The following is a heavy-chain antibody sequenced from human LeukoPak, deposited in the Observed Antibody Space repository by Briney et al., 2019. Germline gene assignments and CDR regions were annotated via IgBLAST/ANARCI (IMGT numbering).Heavy chain of an antibody. V-gene: IGHV4-4*07. J-gene: IGHJ3*02. Sequence: SETLSLTCTVSGGSISSYYWSWIRQPAGKGLEWIGRIYTSGSTNYNPSLKSRVIMSVDTSKNQFSLKLSSVTAADTAVYYCARDYGGNSSDDAFDIWGQGTMVTVSS. CDR1: GGSISSYY. CDR3: ARDYGGNSSDDAFDI. D-gene: IGHD4-23*01. CDR2: IYTSGST.